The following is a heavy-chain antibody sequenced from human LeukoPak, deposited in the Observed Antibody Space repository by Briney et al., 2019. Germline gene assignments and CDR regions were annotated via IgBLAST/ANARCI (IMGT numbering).Heavy chain of an antibody. J-gene: IGHJ4*02. CDR1: GGSISSGRYE. Sequence: ASETLSLTCTVSGGSISSGRYEWSWIRQPAGKGLEWIGRIYTSGSTNYNPSLKSRVTISVDTYNNQFDLKLRSVSAADTPVYYCVRGIPRFFDYWGQGTLVTVSS. V-gene: IGHV4-61*02. D-gene: IGHD2-21*01. CDR2: IYTSGST. CDR3: VRGIPRFFDY.